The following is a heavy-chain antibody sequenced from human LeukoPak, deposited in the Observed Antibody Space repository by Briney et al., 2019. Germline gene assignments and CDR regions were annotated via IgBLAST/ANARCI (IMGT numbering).Heavy chain of an antibody. Sequence: SETLSLTCTVSGGSISSYYWSWIRQPPGKGLEWIGYIYYSGSTNYNPSLKSRVTISVDTSKNQFSLKLSSVTAADTAVYYCAKVKQQLAPYDAFDIWGQGTMATVSS. J-gene: IGHJ3*02. CDR3: AKVKQQLAPYDAFDI. CDR2: IYYSGST. CDR1: GGSISSYY. V-gene: IGHV4-59*01. D-gene: IGHD6-13*01.